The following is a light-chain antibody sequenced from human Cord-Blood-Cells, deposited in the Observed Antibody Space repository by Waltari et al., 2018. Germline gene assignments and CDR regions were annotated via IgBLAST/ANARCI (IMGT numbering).Light chain of an antibody. Sequence: QSALTQPASVSGSPGQSITISCTGTSSDVGRYNLVSWYQQQPGKAPKLMIYEGSKRPSVVSNRFSGSKSGNTASLTISELQAEGEADYYCCSYAGSSTWVFGGGTKLTVL. CDR1: SSDVGRYNL. CDR3: CSYAGSSTWV. CDR2: EGS. V-gene: IGLV2-23*01. J-gene: IGLJ3*02.